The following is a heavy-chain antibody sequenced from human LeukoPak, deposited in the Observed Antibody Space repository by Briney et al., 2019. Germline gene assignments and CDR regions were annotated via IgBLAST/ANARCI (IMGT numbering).Heavy chain of an antibody. CDR3: ARHGDYYDFDY. V-gene: IGHV4-38-2*01. Sequence: PSETLSLTCAVSGYSISSGYYWGWIRQPPEKGLEWIGSIYHSGSTYYNPSLKSRVTISVDTSKNQFSLKLSSVTAADTAVYYCARHGDYYDFDYWGQGTLVTVSS. CDR1: GYSISSGYY. CDR2: IYHSGST. J-gene: IGHJ4*02. D-gene: IGHD3-22*01.